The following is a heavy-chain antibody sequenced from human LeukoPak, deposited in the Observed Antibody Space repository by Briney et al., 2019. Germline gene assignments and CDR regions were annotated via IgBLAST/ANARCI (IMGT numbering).Heavy chain of an antibody. Sequence: GGSLGLSCAASGFTFSSYAMSWVHQAPGKGLEWVSAISGSGGSTYYADSVKGRFTISRDNSKNTLYLQMNNLRAEDTAIYYCATDYYVSGSYYRLFYWGQGTLVTVSS. CDR2: ISGSGGST. CDR1: GFTFSSYA. CDR3: ATDYYVSGSYYRLFY. V-gene: IGHV3-23*01. D-gene: IGHD3-10*01. J-gene: IGHJ4*02.